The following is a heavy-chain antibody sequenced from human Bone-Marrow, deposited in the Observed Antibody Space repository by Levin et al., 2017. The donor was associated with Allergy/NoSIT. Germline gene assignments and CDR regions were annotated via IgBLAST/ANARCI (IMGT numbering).Heavy chain of an antibody. CDR3: ARDPHGYFDY. CDR1: GFTFSSYS. J-gene: IGHJ4*02. CDR2: ISSSSSYI. Sequence: GESLKISCAASGFTFSSYSMNWVRQAPGKGLEWVSSISSSSSYIYYADSVKGRFTISRDNAKNSLYLQMNSLRAEDTAVYYCARDPHGYFDYWGQGTLVTVSS. V-gene: IGHV3-21*01.